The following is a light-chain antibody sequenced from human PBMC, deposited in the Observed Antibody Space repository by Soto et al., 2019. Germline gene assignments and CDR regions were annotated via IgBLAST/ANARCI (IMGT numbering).Light chain of an antibody. Sequence: DIQMTQSPSTLSASVGDRVPITCRASQSIRSCLAWYQQKPGKAPKLLIYDASSLESGVPSRFSGSGSGTEFTLTISSLQPDDFATYYCQQYNSYPGTFGQGTKVDIK. CDR2: DAS. V-gene: IGKV1-5*01. CDR1: QSIRSC. J-gene: IGKJ1*01. CDR3: QQYNSYPGT.